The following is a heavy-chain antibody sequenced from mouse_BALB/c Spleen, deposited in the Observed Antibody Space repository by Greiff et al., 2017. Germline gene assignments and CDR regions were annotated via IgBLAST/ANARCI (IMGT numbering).Heavy chain of an antibody. CDR2: ISDGGSYT. Sequence: EVQVVESGGGLVKPGGSLKLSCAASGFTFSDYYMYWVRQTPEKRLEWVATISDGGSYTYYPDSVKGRFTISRDNAKNNLYLQMSSLKSEDTAMYYCARDPYYYGSSDAMDYWGQGTSVTVSS. J-gene: IGHJ4*01. CDR1: GFTFSDYY. D-gene: IGHD1-1*01. CDR3: ARDPYYYGSSDAMDY. V-gene: IGHV5-4*02.